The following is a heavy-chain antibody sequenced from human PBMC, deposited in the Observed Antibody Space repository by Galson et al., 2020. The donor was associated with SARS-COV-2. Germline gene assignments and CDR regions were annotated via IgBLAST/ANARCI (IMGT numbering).Heavy chain of an antibody. V-gene: IGHV4-39*01. CDR3: ARRFHDFWSCATYYFDY. D-gene: IGHD3-3*01. CDR2: IYYSGCT. J-gene: IGHJ4*02. Sequence: SETLSLTCTVSGGSISSSSYYWGWIRQPPGKGLEWIGSIYYSGCTYYNPSLKSRATISVDTSKNQFSLKLSSVTAADTAVYYCARRFHDFWSCATYYFDYWGQGTLVTVSS. CDR1: GGSISSSSYY.